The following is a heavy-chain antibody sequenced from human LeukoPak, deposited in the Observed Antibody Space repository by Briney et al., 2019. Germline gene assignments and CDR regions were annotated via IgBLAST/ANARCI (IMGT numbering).Heavy chain of an antibody. Sequence: PSETLSLTCAVYGGSFSGYYWSWVRQPPGKGLEWIGEINHSGSTYYNPSLKSRVTISVDTSRNQFSLKLSSVTAADTAVYYCARAQRHYYGSGSYSPFDYWGQGTLVTVSS. V-gene: IGHV4-34*01. J-gene: IGHJ4*02. D-gene: IGHD3-10*01. CDR3: ARAQRHYYGSGSYSPFDY. CDR2: INHSGST. CDR1: GGSFSGYY.